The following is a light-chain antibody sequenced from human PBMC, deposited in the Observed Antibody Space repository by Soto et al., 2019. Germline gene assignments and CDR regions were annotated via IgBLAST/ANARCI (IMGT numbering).Light chain of an antibody. CDR1: SSNIGSNY. J-gene: IGLJ2*01. Sequence: QSVLTQPPSASGTPGQRVTISCSGSSSNIGSNYVYWYQQLPGTAPNLLIYRNNQRPSGGPDRFSGSKSGTSASLAISGLRSEDEADYYCAAWDDSLSGLVFGGGTKLTVL. V-gene: IGLV1-47*01. CDR2: RNN. CDR3: AAWDDSLSGLV.